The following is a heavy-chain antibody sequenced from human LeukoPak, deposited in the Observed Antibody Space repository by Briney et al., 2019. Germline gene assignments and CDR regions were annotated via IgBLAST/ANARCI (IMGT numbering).Heavy chain of an antibody. CDR1: GFTFSNAW. V-gene: IGHV3-72*01. Sequence: GGSLRLSCVASGFTFSNAWMSWVRQAPGKGLEWVGRSRNKVNSYTTEYAASVKGRFTISRDDSKNSLYLQMNSLKTEDTAVYYCARLGYCSSTKCYVIDYWGQGTLVTVSS. J-gene: IGHJ4*02. CDR2: SRNKVNSYTT. D-gene: IGHD2-2*01. CDR3: ARLGYCSSTKCYVIDY.